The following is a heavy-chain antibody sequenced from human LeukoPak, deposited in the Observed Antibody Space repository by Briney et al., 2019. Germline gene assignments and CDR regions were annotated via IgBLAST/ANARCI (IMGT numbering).Heavy chain of an antibody. D-gene: IGHD3-3*01. Sequence: ASVKVSCKASGYIFTSYDINWVRQATGQGLEWMGWMNPNSGNTGYAQKFQGRVTTTRNTSISTAYMELSSLRSEDTAVYYCARGCRLRFLEWLSGLPIYYFDYWGQGTLVTVSS. V-gene: IGHV1-8*03. J-gene: IGHJ4*02. CDR2: MNPNSGNT. CDR1: GYIFTSYD. CDR3: ARGCRLRFLEWLSGLPIYYFDY.